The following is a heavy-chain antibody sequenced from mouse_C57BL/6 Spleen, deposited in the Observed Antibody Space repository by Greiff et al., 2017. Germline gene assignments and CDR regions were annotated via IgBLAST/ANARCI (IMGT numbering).Heavy chain of an antibody. Sequence: EVQGVESGGDLVKPGGSLKLSCAASGFTFSSYGMSWVRQTPDKRLEWVATISSGGSYTYYPDSVKGRFTISRDNAKNTLYLQMSSLKSEDTAMYYCARQGAMVTTGFAYWGQGTLVTVSA. CDR2: ISSGGSYT. CDR1: GFTFSSYG. V-gene: IGHV5-6*01. J-gene: IGHJ3*01. CDR3: ARQGAMVTTGFAY. D-gene: IGHD2-2*01.